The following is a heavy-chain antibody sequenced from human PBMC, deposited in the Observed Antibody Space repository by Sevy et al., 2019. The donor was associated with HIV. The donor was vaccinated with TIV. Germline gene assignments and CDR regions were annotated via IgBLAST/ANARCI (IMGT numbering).Heavy chain of an antibody. D-gene: IGHD6-19*01. CDR1: GGSISSSSYY. Sequence: SEILSLTCTVSGGSISSSSYYCGWIRQPPGKGLEWIGSIYYSGSTYYNPSLKSRVTISVDTSKNQFSLKLSSVTAADTAAYHCAKPLFEGAVAGLENPVSDYWGQGTRVRVSS. CDR3: AKPLFEGAVAGLENPVSDY. CDR2: IYYSGST. V-gene: IGHV4-39*01. J-gene: IGHJ4*02.